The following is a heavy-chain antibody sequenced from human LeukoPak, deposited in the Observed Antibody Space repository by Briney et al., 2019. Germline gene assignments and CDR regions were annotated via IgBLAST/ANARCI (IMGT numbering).Heavy chain of an antibody. V-gene: IGHV3-43*02. CDR1: GFTFDDYA. CDR2: ISGDGGST. J-gene: IGHJ4*02. Sequence: GGSLRLSCAASGFTFDDYAMHWVRQAPGKGLEWVSLISGDGGSTYYADSVKGRFTISRDNSKNSLYLQMNSLRTEDTALYYCAKDKLPSTSLTYFDYWGQGTLVTVSS. D-gene: IGHD6-13*01. CDR3: AKDKLPSTSLTYFDY.